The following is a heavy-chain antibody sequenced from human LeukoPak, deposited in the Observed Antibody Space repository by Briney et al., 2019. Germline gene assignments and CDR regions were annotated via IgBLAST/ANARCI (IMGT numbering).Heavy chain of an antibody. V-gene: IGHV3-74*01. J-gene: IGHJ4*02. CDR2: INSDGSST. D-gene: IGHD3-10*01. Sequence: GGTLRLSCAASGFTFSSYWMHWVRQAPGKGLVWVSRINSDGSSTSYADSVKGRFTISRDNAKNTLYLQMNSLRAEDTAVYYCARAKGFRAGPFDYWGQGTQVTVSS. CDR1: GFTFSSYW. CDR3: ARAKGFRAGPFDY.